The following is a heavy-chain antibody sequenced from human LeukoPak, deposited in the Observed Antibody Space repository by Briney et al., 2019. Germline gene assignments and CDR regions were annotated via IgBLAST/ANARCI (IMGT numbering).Heavy chain of an antibody. CDR1: GFTLSSYW. D-gene: IGHD2-15*01. CDR3: ARDDGAATSWYFDL. Sequence: GGSLRLSCAASGFTLSSYWVPWVRQAPGKGLEWVSRINNDGSSTKYADFVKGRFTISRDNAKNTLYLQMNSLRAEDTAVYYCARDDGAATSWYFDLWGRGTLVAVSS. J-gene: IGHJ2*01. V-gene: IGHV3-74*01. CDR2: INNDGSST.